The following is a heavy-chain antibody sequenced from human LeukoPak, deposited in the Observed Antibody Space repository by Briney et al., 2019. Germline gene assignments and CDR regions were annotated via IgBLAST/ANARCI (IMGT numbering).Heavy chain of an antibody. V-gene: IGHV3-15*07. CDR1: GFTFSNAW. D-gene: IGHD3-16*01. CDR2: IKSKTDGGTT. J-gene: IGHJ4*02. CDR3: TTDVVMLTFGGVDY. Sequence: PGGSLRLSSAASGFTFSNAWMNWVRQAPGKGLEWVGRIKSKTDGGTTDYAAPVKGRFTISRDDSKNTLYLQMNSLKTEDTAVYYCTTDVVMLTFGGVDYWGQGTLVTVSS.